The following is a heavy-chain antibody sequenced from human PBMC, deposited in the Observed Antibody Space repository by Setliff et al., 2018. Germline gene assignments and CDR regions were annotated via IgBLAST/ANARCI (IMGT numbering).Heavy chain of an antibody. V-gene: IGHV1-2*02. CDR3: ARDLRAATATGEYYFDF. J-gene: IGHJ4*02. Sequence: ASVKVSCKASGYTFTDYYIQWVRQAPGQGLEWMGWINPNTGSTYYRQRFQGRVTMTRGTSISTAYMDVNRLKSDDTAVYYCARDLRAATATGEYYFDFWGQGTLVTVSS. CDR2: INPNTGST. D-gene: IGHD6-13*01. CDR1: GYTFTDYY.